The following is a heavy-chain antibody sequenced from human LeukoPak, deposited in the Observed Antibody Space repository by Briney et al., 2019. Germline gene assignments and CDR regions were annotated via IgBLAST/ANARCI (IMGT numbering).Heavy chain of an antibody. Sequence: PSETLSLTCTVSGGSISSSSYYWGWIRQPPGKGLEWIGSIYYSGSTYYNPSLKSRVTISVDTSKNQFSLKLSSVTAADTAVYYCARGGNITMIVVVIGDAFDIWGQGTMVTVSS. CDR3: ARGGNITMIVVVIGDAFDI. J-gene: IGHJ3*02. CDR1: GGSISSSSYY. V-gene: IGHV4-39*07. D-gene: IGHD3-22*01. CDR2: IYYSGST.